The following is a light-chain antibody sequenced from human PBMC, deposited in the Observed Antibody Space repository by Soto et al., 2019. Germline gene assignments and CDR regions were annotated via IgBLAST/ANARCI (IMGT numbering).Light chain of an antibody. Sequence: QSVLTQPPSASGSPGQSVTISCTGTSSDVGGYNYGSWYQQHPGKPPKLMISEVSKRPTGVPDRFSGSKSGNTASLTVSGLQAEDVADYYCSSFAGNNNLVFGGGTNLTVL. J-gene: IGLJ2*01. CDR2: EVS. CDR1: SSDVGGYNY. V-gene: IGLV2-8*01. CDR3: SSFAGNNNLV.